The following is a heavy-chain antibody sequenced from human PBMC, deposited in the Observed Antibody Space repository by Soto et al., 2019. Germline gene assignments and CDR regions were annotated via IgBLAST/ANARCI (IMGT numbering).Heavy chain of an antibody. CDR1: GDTFTSYY. D-gene: IGHD3-10*01. CDR2: INPSGTRT. Sequence: QVQLVQSGAEVKKPGASVKVSCRASGDTFTSYYVHWMRQAPGQGLEWIGLINPSGTRTNYAQKFRGRVTMTRDTSTSTVYMELSILRSEYAALSYCVWAFPGSRYCDYWCQVTLVAVSS. J-gene: IGHJ4*02. CDR3: VWAFPGSRYCDY. V-gene: IGHV1-46*01.